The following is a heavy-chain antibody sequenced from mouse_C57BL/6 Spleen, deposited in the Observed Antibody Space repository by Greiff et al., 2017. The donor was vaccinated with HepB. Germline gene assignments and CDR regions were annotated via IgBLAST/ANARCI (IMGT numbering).Heavy chain of an antibody. Sequence: QVQLQQSGAELMKPGASVKLSCKATGYTFTGYWIEWVKQRPGHGLEWIGEILPGSGSTNYNEKFKGKATITADTSSNTAYMQLSSLTTEDSAIYYCARRPRENVAWFAYWGQGTLVTVSA. CDR2: ILPGSGST. CDR1: GYTFTGYW. V-gene: IGHV1-9*01. J-gene: IGHJ3*01. CDR3: ARRPRENVAWFAY.